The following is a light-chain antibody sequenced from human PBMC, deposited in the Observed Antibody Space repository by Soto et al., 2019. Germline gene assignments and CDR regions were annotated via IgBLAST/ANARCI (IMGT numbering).Light chain of an antibody. V-gene: IGKV3-20*01. CDR2: AAS. CDR1: QSVSSNY. Sequence: DIVLTQSPGTLSLSPGERATLCCRPRQSVSSNYLAWFQQKPGQAPRLIIYAASTRATGIPDRFSGSGSRTDFPPTISRLDPEDLAVFYRQRYGRSPQTFGQGTQVEIK. J-gene: IGKJ1*01. CDR3: QRYGRSPQT.